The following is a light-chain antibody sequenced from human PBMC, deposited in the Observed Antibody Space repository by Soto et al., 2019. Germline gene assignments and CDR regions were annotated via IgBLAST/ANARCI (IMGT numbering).Light chain of an antibody. CDR3: SSYTSSSTWV. Sequence: QSALTQPASVSGSPGQSITISCTGTSSDVGGYNYVSWYQQHPGKAPKLMIYDVSNRPSGVSNRFSGSKSGNTASLTISGLQAEDEADYYCSSYTSSSTWVFGGGPLLTVL. V-gene: IGLV2-14*01. CDR1: SSDVGGYNY. CDR2: DVS. J-gene: IGLJ3*02.